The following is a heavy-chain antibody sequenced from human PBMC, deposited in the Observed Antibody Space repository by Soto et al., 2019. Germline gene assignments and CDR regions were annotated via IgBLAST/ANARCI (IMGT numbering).Heavy chain of an antibody. Sequence: EVQLVESGGDFVKPEGSLRLSCAASHFTFNNAWMHWVRQAPGKGLEWVGRIKSKTDGGTTDFAAPVKGRFSNGRDDLKNTPYLQMSSLKTDETAMYYCVAGAVIRGWRVVDYWGQGTKVTVYS. CDR2: IKSKTDGGTT. CDR1: HFTFNNAW. V-gene: IGHV3-15*07. D-gene: IGHD6-19*01. CDR3: VAGAVIRGWRVVDY. J-gene: IGHJ4*02.